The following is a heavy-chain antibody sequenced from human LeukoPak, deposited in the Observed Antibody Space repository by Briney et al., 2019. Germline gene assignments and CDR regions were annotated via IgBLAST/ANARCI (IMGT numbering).Heavy chain of an antibody. CDR1: GFTFSDYS. Sequence: KPGGSLRLSCAASGFTFSDYSMSWIRQAPGKGLEWVSYISSSGGTIYYADSVKGRFIISRDNAKNSLYLQMNSLRAEDTAVYYCARALGTVAAYIHQHWVQGTLVTVSS. CDR3: ARALGTVAAYIHQH. V-gene: IGHV3-11*04. CDR2: ISSSGGTI. D-gene: IGHD6-19*01. J-gene: IGHJ1*01.